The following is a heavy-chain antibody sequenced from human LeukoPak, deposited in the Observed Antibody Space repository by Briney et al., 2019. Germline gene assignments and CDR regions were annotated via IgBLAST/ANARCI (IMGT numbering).Heavy chain of an antibody. CDR1: GGSFSGYY. D-gene: IGHD2-8*01. CDR2: INHSGST. Sequence: PSETLSLTCAVYGGSFSGYYWSWIRQPPGKGLEWIGEINHSGSTNYNPSLKSRVTISVDTSKNQFSLKLSSVTAADTAVYYCARIPSGYCTNGVCQNWFDPWGQGTLSPSPQ. V-gene: IGHV4-34*01. CDR3: ARIPSGYCTNGVCQNWFDP. J-gene: IGHJ5*02.